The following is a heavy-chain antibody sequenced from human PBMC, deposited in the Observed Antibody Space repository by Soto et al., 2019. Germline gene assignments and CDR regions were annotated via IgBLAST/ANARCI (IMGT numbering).Heavy chain of an antibody. CDR3: VRDFVAAAAY. J-gene: IGHJ4*02. V-gene: IGHV1-3*04. D-gene: IGHD6-13*01. CDR1: GYTFTSYL. Sequence: QVQLVQSGTEVKEPGASVKVSCKASGYTFTSYLMHWLRQAPGQRLEWMGWINTGNGNTMYSQKLQGRVTIARDTFASTVNMQLSSLTSEDTAVYYCVRDFVAAAAYWGQGALVTVSS. CDR2: INTGNGNT.